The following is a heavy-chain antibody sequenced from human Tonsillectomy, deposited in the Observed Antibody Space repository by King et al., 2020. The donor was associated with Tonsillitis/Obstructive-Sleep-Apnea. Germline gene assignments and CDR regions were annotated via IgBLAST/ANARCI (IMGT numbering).Heavy chain of an antibody. Sequence: GQLVQSGGGVVQPGRSLRLSCAASGFTFSSYAMHWVRQAPGKGLEWVADISYDGSNKYYADSVKGRFPISRDNCKNTLYLQMNSLRAEDTAVYYCARGDYYDILTGYSPYYYYYMDVWGKGTTVTVSS. D-gene: IGHD3-9*01. CDR3: ARGDYYDILTGYSPYYYYYMDV. CDR2: ISYDGSNK. J-gene: IGHJ6*03. V-gene: IGHV3-30*01. CDR1: GFTFSSYA.